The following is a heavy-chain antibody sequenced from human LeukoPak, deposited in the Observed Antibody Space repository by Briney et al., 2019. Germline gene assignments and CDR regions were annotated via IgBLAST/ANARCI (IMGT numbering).Heavy chain of an antibody. J-gene: IGHJ5*02. CDR1: GFNFSNYW. CDR3: ARVNPPRYFDWFGWFDP. CDR2: IKQEGTEK. D-gene: IGHD3-9*01. Sequence: GGSLRLSCAASGFNFSNYWMSWVRQAPGKGLEWVAHIKQEGTEKYYVDSVKGRFSISRDNAKNTLYLQMNSLRAEDTAVYYCARVNPPRYFDWFGWFDPWGQGTLVTVSS. V-gene: IGHV3-7*03.